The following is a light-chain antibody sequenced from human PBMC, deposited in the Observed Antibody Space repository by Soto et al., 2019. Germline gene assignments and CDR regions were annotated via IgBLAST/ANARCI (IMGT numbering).Light chain of an antibody. J-gene: IGLJ2*01. CDR3: GTDHGSGSNFVVV. V-gene: IGLV9-49*01. CDR1: SGYSNYK. CDR2: VGTGGIVG. Sequence: QPVLTQPPSASASLGALVTLTCTLSSGYSNYKVDWYQQRPGKGPRFVMRVGTGGIVGSKGDGIPDRFSVLASGLNRFLTIKNIQEEDESDYHCGTDHGSGSNFVVVFGGGTKLTVL.